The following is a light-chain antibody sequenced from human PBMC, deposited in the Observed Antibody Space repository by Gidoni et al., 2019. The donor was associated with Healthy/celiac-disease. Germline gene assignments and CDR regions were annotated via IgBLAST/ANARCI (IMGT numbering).Light chain of an antibody. CDR3: QQSYSTPTRT. CDR2: AVY. J-gene: IGKJ4*01. CDR1: QSISSY. Sequence: IQMTQSPSSLSASVGDRVTITCRASQSISSYLNLYQQKPGKAHKLLIYAVYSLQSGVTSRFSGSGSGTDFTLTISSLQPEDFATYYCQQSYSTPTRTFGGGTKVEIK. V-gene: IGKV1-39*01.